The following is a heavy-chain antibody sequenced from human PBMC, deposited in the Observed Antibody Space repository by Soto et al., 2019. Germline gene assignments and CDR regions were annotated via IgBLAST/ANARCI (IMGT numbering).Heavy chain of an antibody. J-gene: IGHJ4*02. V-gene: IGHV3-21*01. CDR2: IITSSSSI. Sequence: GGSLRLSCAASGFTFNNYNMNWVRQSPGKGLEWVSSIITSSSSIYYADSVKGRFTISRDNAKDSLYLQMNSLRTEDTAVYYCARGAVATTFDYWGQGTRVTVSS. CDR3: ARGAVATTFDY. D-gene: IGHD5-12*01. CDR1: GFTFNNYN.